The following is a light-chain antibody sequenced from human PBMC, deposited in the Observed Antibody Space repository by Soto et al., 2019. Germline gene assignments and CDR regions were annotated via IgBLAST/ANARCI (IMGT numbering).Light chain of an antibody. V-gene: IGKV3-15*01. CDR1: PSVSSN. CDR3: QQYNNWPTWT. CDR2: GVP. J-gene: IGKJ1*01. Sequence: EIVMTQSPAPLSVSPGERATLSCRASPSVSSNLAGCQQRPGQAPRLPICGVPPTATGIPARFSGSGSGTKSTLTISSLQSEDFAVYYCQQYNNWPTWTFGQGTKVDIK.